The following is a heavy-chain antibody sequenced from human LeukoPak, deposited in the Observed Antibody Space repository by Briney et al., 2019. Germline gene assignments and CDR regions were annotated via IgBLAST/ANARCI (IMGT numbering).Heavy chain of an antibody. Sequence: PVGSLRLSCAASVVTFRIYLMQCVRQAPGKGQWWVSRINSDGSSTTYADSVKGRFTISRDNAKKTLYLQMNSLRAGDTAVFYCVRAPVQYCGGDCDAFDIWGQGKMVTVSS. CDR1: VVTFRIYL. V-gene: IGHV3-74*01. CDR2: INSDGSST. CDR3: VRAPVQYCGGDCDAFDI. D-gene: IGHD2-21*02. J-gene: IGHJ3*02.